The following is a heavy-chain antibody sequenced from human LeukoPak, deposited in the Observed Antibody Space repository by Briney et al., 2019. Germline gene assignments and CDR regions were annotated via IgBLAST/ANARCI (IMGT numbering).Heavy chain of an antibody. CDR2: NNHSGGT. CDR3: TRGDYAPRFDY. CDR1: GGSFSGYY. D-gene: IGHD3-16*01. V-gene: IGHV4-34*01. J-gene: IGHJ4*02. Sequence: PSETLSLTCAVYGGSFSGYYWSWIRQSPEKGLEWIGENNHSGGTNYNPSLKSRVTISVDTSKNQFSLKLSSVTAADTAVYYCTRGDYAPRFDYWGRGTLVTVSS.